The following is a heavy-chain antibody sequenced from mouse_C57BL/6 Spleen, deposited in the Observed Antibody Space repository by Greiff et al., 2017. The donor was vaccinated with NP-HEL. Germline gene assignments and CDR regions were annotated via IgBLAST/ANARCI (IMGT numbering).Heavy chain of an antibody. D-gene: IGHD3-2*02. J-gene: IGHJ3*01. V-gene: IGHV5-16*01. CDR2: INYDGSST. CDR3: ARESVDSSGLAY. CDR1: GFTFSDYY. Sequence: DVHLVESEGGLVQPGSSMKLSCTASGFTFSDYYMAWVRQVPEKGLEWVANINYDGSSTYYLDSLKSRFIISRDNAKNILYLQMSSLKSEDTATYYCARESVDSSGLAYWGQGTLVTVSA.